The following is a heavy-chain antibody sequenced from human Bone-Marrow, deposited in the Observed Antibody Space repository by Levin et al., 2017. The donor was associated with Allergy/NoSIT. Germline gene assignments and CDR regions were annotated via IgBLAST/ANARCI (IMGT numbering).Heavy chain of an antibody. CDR1: GGSISSSSYY. V-gene: IGHV4-39*07. D-gene: IGHD4-17*01. Sequence: SETLSLTCTVSGGSISSSSYYWGWIRQPPGKGLEWIGSIYYSGSTYYNPSLKSRVTISVDTSKNQFSLKLSSVTAADTAVYYCARDHFRMTTVTKFDYWGQGTLVTVSS. J-gene: IGHJ4*02. CDR2: IYYSGST. CDR3: ARDHFRMTTVTKFDY.